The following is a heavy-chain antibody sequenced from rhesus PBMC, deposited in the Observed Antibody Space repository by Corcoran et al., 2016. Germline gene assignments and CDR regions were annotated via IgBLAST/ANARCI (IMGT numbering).Heavy chain of an antibody. Sequence: EVQLVQSGAEVKRPGESLKISCKTSGYSFTSYWISWVRQMPEKGLEWMGAIDPSDSVTSYTPSFQGQVTISADKSISTAYLQWSRLKASDTATYYCAKETRYVNYGYGLDSWGQGVVVTVSS. CDR3: AKETRYVNYGYGLDS. CDR2: IDPSDSVT. J-gene: IGHJ6*01. D-gene: IGHD2-2*01. V-gene: IGHV5-20*01. CDR1: GYSFTSYW.